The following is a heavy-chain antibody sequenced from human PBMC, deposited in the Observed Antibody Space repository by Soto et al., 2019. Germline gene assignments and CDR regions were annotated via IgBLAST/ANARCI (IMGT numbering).Heavy chain of an antibody. D-gene: IGHD3-16*02. CDR2: ISGSGGST. V-gene: IGHV3-23*01. Sequence: EVQLLESGGGLVQPGGSLRLSCAASGFTFSSYAMSWVRQAPGKGLEWVSAISGSGGSTYYADSVKGRFTISRDNSKNTLYLQMNSLRAEDTAVYYCARGQYDYIWGSYRFRQERGAFDIWGQGTMVTVSS. CDR1: GFTFSSYA. CDR3: ARGQYDYIWGSYRFRQERGAFDI. J-gene: IGHJ3*02.